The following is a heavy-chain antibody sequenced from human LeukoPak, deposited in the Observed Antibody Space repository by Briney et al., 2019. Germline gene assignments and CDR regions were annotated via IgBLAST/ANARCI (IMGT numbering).Heavy chain of an antibody. CDR2: IYTTEST. CDR1: GGYIGSYY. J-gene: IGHJ4*02. V-gene: IGHV4-4*07. CDR3: ARGLDTYKSGLD. D-gene: IGHD1-26*01. Sequence: SETLSLTCTVSGGYIGSYYWSWIRQPAGKGLEWIGRIYTTESTNYNPSLKSRVTMSVDMFTNQLPLKLSSVTAADTAVYFCARGLDTYKSGLDWGQGTLVTVSS.